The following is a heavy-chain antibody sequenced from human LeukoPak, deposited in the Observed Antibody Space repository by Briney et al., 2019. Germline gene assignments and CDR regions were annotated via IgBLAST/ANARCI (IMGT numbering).Heavy chain of an antibody. CDR1: GYTFTGYY. V-gene: IGHV1-2*02. Sequence: ASVKVSCKASGYTFTGYYIHWVRQAPGQGLEWMGWINPNSGGTNYAQKFQGRVTMTRDTSISTAYMELSRLRSDDTAVYYCARDPYCTNGVCADGGDYWGQGTLVTVSS. CDR3: ARDPYCTNGVCADGGDY. CDR2: INPNSGGT. D-gene: IGHD2-8*01. J-gene: IGHJ4*02.